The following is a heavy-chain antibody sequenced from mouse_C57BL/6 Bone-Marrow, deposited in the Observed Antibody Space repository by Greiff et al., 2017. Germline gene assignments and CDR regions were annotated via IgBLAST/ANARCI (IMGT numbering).Heavy chain of an antibody. CDR1: GYAFSSSW. Sequence: QVTLKVSGPELVKPGASVKISCKASGYAFSSSWMNWVKQRPGKGLEWIGRIYPGDGDTNYNGKFKGKATLTVDKSSSTAYMQLSSLTSEDSAVYYGARPPSLTYTVVPSWFAYWGQGTLVTVAA. CDR2: IYPGDGDT. V-gene: IGHV1-82*01. J-gene: IGHJ3*01. CDR3: ARPPSLTYTVVPSWFAY. D-gene: IGHD1-1*01.